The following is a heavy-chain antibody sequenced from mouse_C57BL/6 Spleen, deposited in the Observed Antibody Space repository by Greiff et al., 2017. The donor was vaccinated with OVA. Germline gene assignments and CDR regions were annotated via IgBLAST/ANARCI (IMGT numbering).Heavy chain of an antibody. D-gene: IGHD1-1*01. V-gene: IGHV1-26*01. J-gene: IGHJ4*01. Sequence: EVQLQQSGPELVKPGASVKISCKASGYTFTDYYMNWVKQSHGKSLEWIGDINPNNGGTSYNQKFKGKATLTVDKSSSTAYMELRSLTSEDSAVYYSARGECYSSSWAMDYWGQGTTVTVSS. CDR2: INPNNGGT. CDR3: ARGECYSSSWAMDY. CDR1: GYTFTDYY.